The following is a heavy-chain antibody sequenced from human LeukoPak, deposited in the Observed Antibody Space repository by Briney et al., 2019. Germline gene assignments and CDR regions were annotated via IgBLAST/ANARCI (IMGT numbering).Heavy chain of an antibody. D-gene: IGHD6-6*01. Sequence: VRXAPXXXLEWVANIKPDGTEKYYVDSLKGRFTISRDNTKNSLYLQMSSLRVEDTAVYYCARGGNSSWDYWGQGALVTVSS. J-gene: IGHJ4*02. CDR3: ARGGNSSWDY. V-gene: IGHV3-7*01. CDR2: IKPDGTEK.